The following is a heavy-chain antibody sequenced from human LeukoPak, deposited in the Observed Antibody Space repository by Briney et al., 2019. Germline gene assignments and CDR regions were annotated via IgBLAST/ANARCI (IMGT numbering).Heavy chain of an antibody. CDR3: PRGGGGRYYWVDY. CDR2: INPTGGST. V-gene: IGHV1-46*01. Sequence: ASVKVSCKASGYTFTSYYMHWVRQAPGQGLEWMGIINPTGGSTTYTQKFQGRVTMTRDTSTSTVYMELSSLRSEDTAVYFCPRGGGGRYYWVDYWGQGTLVTVSS. J-gene: IGHJ4*02. CDR1: GYTFTSYY. D-gene: IGHD1-26*01.